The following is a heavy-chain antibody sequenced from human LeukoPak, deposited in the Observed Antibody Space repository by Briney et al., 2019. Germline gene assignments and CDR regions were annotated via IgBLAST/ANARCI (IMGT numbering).Heavy chain of an antibody. Sequence: PGASLRLSCAASGFTFSSYAVSWVRQAPGKGLEWVSAISGSGGSTYYADSVKGRFTISRDNSKNTLYLQMNSLRAEDTAVYYCAKDIAARPACFDYWGHGTLVTVSS. D-gene: IGHD6-6*01. V-gene: IGHV3-23*01. CDR3: AKDIAARPACFDY. CDR2: ISGSGGST. CDR1: GFTFSSYA. J-gene: IGHJ4*01.